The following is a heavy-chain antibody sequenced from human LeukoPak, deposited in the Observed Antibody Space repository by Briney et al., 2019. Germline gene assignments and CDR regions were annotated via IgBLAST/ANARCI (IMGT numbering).Heavy chain of an antibody. CDR1: GGSISSGGYY. V-gene: IGHV4-31*03. CDR3: ARGPWFGELCYFDY. D-gene: IGHD3-10*01. J-gene: IGHJ4*02. Sequence: SETLSLTCTVSGGSISSGGYYWSWIRQHPGKGLEWIGYIYYSGSTYYNPSLKSRVTISVDTSKNQFSLKLSSVTAADTAVYYCARGPWFGELCYFDYWGQGTLVTVSS. CDR2: IYYSGST.